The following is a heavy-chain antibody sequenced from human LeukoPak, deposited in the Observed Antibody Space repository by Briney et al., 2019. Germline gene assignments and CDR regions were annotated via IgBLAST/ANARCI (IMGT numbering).Heavy chain of an antibody. J-gene: IGHJ5*02. Sequence: GASVKVSCKVSGYTLTELSMHWVRQAPGKGLEWMGGFDPEDGETIYAQKFQGRVTMTRNTSISTAYMELSSLRSEDTAVYYCARGEEQQLVSGDPWGQGTLVTVSS. D-gene: IGHD6-13*01. V-gene: IGHV1-24*01. CDR3: ARGEEQQLVSGDP. CDR1: GYTLTELS. CDR2: FDPEDGET.